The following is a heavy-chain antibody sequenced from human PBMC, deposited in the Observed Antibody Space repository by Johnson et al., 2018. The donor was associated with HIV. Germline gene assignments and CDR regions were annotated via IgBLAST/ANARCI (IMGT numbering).Heavy chain of an antibody. D-gene: IGHD1-20*01. Sequence: VQLVESGGGLVQPGRSLRLSCAASGFSFDDYGMSWVRQAPGKGLEWVSGINWNGGSKGYADSVKGRFIISRDNAKNSLNLQMNSLRTEDTALYYCATGWGNWNDEGPDAFDIWGQGTMVTVSS. V-gene: IGHV3-20*04. CDR1: GFSFDDYG. J-gene: IGHJ3*02. CDR3: ATGWGNWNDEGPDAFDI. CDR2: INWNGGSK.